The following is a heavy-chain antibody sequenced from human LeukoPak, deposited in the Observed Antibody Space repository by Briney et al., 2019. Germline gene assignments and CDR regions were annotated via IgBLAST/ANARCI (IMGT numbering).Heavy chain of an antibody. J-gene: IGHJ5*02. D-gene: IGHD2-2*01. CDR1: GYTFTSYY. CDR3: ARGIPIVVVPAANGWFDP. CDR2: INPSGGST. Sequence: ASVKVSCKASGYTFTSYYMHWVRQAPGQGLEWMGIINPSGGSTSYAQKFQGRVTMTRDTSTSTVYMERSSLRSEDTAVYYCARGIPIVVVPAANGWFDPWGQGTLVTVSS. V-gene: IGHV1-46*01.